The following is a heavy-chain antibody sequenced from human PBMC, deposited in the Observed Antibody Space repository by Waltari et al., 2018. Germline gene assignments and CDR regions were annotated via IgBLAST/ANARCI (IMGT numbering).Heavy chain of an antibody. J-gene: IGHJ3*02. CDR3: ARSFSRDAFDI. V-gene: IGHV4-59*01. CDR2: IYYSGST. CDR1: GGSISRYY. Sequence: QVQLQESGPGLVKPSETLSLTCTVSGGSISRYYWSWIRQPPGKGLEWIGYIYYSGSTNYNPSLKSRVTISVDTSKNQFSLKLSSVTAADTAVYYCARSFSRDAFDIWGQGTMVTVSS.